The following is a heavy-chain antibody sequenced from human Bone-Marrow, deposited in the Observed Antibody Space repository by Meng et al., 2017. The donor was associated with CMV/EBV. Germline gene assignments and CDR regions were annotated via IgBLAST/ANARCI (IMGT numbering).Heavy chain of an antibody. D-gene: IGHD5-18*01. J-gene: IGHJ4*02. CDR2: IYPGDSDT. V-gene: IGHV5-51*01. CDR1: GYSFTSYW. Sequence: GESLKISRKGSGYSFTSYWIGWVRQMPGKGLEWMGIIYPGDSDTRYSPSFQGQVTISADKSISTAYLQWSSLKASDTAMYYCARRAKTAMVTGNFDYWGQGTLVTVSS. CDR3: ARRAKTAMVTGNFDY.